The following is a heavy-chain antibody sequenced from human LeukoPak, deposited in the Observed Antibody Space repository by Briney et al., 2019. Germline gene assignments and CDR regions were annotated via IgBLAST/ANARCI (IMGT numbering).Heavy chain of an antibody. CDR1: GYTFTSYG. Sequence: ASVQVSCKASGYTFTSYGISWVRQAPGQGLAWTGWISAYNGNTNYAQKLQGRVTMTTDTSTSTAYMELRSLRSDDTAVYYCAREGLGFGGVISYYYYGMDVWGQGTTVTVSS. V-gene: IGHV1-18*01. D-gene: IGHD3-16*01. J-gene: IGHJ6*02. CDR3: AREGLGFGGVISYYYYGMDV. CDR2: ISAYNGNT.